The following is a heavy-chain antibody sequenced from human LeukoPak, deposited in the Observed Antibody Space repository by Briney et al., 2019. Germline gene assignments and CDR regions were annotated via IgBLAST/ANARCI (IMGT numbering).Heavy chain of an antibody. J-gene: IGHJ3*02. Sequence: ASVKVSCKASGGTFSSYAISWVRQAPGQGLEWMGGIIPIFGTANYAQKFQGRVTITAYESTSTAYMELSSLRSEDTAVYYCARDTVTIFGVVITLDAFDIWGQGTMVTVSS. V-gene: IGHV1-69*13. CDR2: IIPIFGTA. CDR1: GGTFSSYA. CDR3: ARDTVTIFGVVITLDAFDI. D-gene: IGHD3-3*01.